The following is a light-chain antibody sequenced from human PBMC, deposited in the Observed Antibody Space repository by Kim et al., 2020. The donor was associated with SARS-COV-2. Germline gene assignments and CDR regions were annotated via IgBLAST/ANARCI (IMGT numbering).Light chain of an antibody. CDR3: FSYGGRNTYV. V-gene: IGLV2-23*01. J-gene: IGLJ1*01. Sequence: GQSITISCTGTSSDIGSHNLVSWYQQQPYKAPNLIVYEGSQRPSGVSNRFSGSSFGNTASLTISGLQADDEADYHFFSYGGRNTYVFGTGTKVTVL. CDR2: EGS. CDR1: SSDIGSHNL.